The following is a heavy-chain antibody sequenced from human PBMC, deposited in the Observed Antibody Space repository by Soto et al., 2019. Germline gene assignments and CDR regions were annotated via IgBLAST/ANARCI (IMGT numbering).Heavy chain of an antibody. CDR2: IDPSDSYT. Sequence: GESLKISCKGSGYSFTSYWISWVRQMPRKGLEWMGRIDPSDSYTNYSPSFQGHVTISADKSISTAYLQWSSLKASDTAVYYCARDSSGWYLNYDYWGQGALVTVSS. CDR3: ARDSSGWYLNYDY. J-gene: IGHJ4*02. D-gene: IGHD6-19*01. CDR1: GYSFTSYW. V-gene: IGHV5-10-1*01.